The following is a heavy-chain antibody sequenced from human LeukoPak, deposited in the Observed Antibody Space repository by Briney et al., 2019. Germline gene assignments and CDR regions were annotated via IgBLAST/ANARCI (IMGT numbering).Heavy chain of an antibody. CDR3: ARHSGSGWQALGY. V-gene: IGHV1-18*04. Sequence: ASVKVSCTASGYTFSNYDISWVRQAPGLGLEWMGWTSYNGNTNYAQKFQDRVTMTTDPSTTTAYMELRSLESDDTAVYYCARHSGSGWQALGYWGQGTLVTVSS. D-gene: IGHD6-19*01. J-gene: IGHJ4*02. CDR1: GYTFSNYD. CDR2: TSYNGNT.